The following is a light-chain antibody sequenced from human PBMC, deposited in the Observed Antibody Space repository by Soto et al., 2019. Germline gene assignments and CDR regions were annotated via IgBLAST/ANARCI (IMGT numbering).Light chain of an antibody. CDR1: SSDVGGYNY. CDR3: CSYAGGVV. V-gene: IGLV2-11*01. Sequence: QSVLTQPRSVSGSPGQSVTISCTGTSSDVGGYNYVSWYQQHPGKAPKLMIYDVSKRPSGVPDRFSGSKSGNTASLTISGLQAEDEADYYCCSYAGGVVFGGGTKVTVL. J-gene: IGLJ2*01. CDR2: DVS.